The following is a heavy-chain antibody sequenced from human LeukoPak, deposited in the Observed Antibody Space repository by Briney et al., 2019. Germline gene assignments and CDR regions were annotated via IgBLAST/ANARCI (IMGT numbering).Heavy chain of an antibody. V-gene: IGHV4-59*08. Sequence: EPSETLSLTCTVSGGSISSYYWSWIRQPPGKGLEWIGYIYYSGSTNYNPSLKSRVTISVDTSKNQFSLKLSSVTAADTAVYYCARLQDWFDPWAREPWSPSPQ. CDR3: ARLQDWFDP. CDR2: IYYSGST. CDR1: GGSISSYY. J-gene: IGHJ5*02.